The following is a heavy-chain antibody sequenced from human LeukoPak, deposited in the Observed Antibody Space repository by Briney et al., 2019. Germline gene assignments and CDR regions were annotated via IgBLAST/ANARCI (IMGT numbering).Heavy chain of an antibody. D-gene: IGHD5-24*01. CDR3: ARGGRGYNIIPIDY. V-gene: IGHV3-7*04. Sequence: QAGGSLRLSCAASGFTFSSYWMSWVRQAPGKGLEWVANIKQDGSEKYYVDSVKGRFTISRDNAKNSLYLQMNSLRAEDTAVYYCARGGRGYNIIPIDYWGQGTLVTVSS. CDR1: GFTFSSYW. J-gene: IGHJ4*02. CDR2: IKQDGSEK.